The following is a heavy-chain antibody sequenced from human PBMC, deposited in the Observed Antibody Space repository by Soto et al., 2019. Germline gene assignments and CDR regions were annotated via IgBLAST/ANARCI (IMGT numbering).Heavy chain of an antibody. V-gene: IGHV1-18*01. D-gene: IGHD6-19*01. J-gene: IGHJ4*02. CDR2: ISAYNSNT. CDR3: ARVPFYLYSSGWYYFDY. Sequence: EASVKVSCKASGYTFTSYGISWVRQAPGQGLEWMGWISAYNSNTNYAQKLQGRVTMTTDTSTSTAYMELRSLRSDDTAVYYCARVPFYLYSSGWYYFDYWGQGTLVTVSS. CDR1: GYTFTSYG.